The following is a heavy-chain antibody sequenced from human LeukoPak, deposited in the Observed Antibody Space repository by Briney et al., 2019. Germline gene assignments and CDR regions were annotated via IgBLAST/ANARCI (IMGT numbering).Heavy chain of an antibody. J-gene: IGHJ6*03. V-gene: IGHV4-4*07. Sequence: SETLSLTCTVSGGSISSYYWSWIRQPAGKGLEWIGRIYTSGSTNYNPSLKSRVTMSVDTSKNQFSLKLSSVTAADTAVYYCARGMAVLYYYDSSGYPTEPGGYYYMDVWGKGTTVTVSS. D-gene: IGHD3-22*01. CDR1: GGSISSYY. CDR2: IYTSGST. CDR3: ARGMAVLYYYDSSGYPTEPGGYYYMDV.